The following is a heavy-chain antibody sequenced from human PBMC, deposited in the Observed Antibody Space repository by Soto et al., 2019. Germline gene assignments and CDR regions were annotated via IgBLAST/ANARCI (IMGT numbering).Heavy chain of an antibody. V-gene: IGHV4-59*01. CDR1: GGSISHYY. D-gene: IGHD2-21*02. J-gene: IGHJ1*01. Sequence: SETLSLTCTVSGGSISHYYWSWIRQPPGKGLEWIGYIFYSGSTNYHPSLKSRVTISVDTSKNQFSLKLSSVTAADTAVYFCARGHGDSGYFQQWGQGTLVTVSS. CDR3: ARGHGDSGYFQQ. CDR2: IFYSGST.